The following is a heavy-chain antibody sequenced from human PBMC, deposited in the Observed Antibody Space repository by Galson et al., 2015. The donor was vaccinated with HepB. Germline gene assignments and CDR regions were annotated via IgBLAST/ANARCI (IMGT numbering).Heavy chain of an antibody. CDR2: INHSGST. J-gene: IGHJ4*02. CDR1: GGSFSGYY. Sequence: SETLSLTCAVYGGSFSGYYWSWIRQPPGKGLEWIGEINHSGSTNYNPSLKSRVTISVDTSKNQFSLKLSSVTAADTAVYYCARTTDSSGYYQFDYWGQGTLVTVSS. D-gene: IGHD3-22*01. CDR3: ARTTDSSGYYQFDY. V-gene: IGHV4-34*01.